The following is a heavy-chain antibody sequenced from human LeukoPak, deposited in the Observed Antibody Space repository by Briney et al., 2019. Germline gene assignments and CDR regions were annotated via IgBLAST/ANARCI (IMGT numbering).Heavy chain of an antibody. D-gene: IGHD5-18*01. V-gene: IGHV4-59*01. CDR3: AREGGSYGQYYFDY. Sequence: PSETLSLTCTVSGGSISSYYWSWIRQPPGKGLEWIGYIYYSGSTNYNPSLKSRVTIPVDTSKNQFSLKLSSVTAADTAVYYCAREGGSYGQYYFDYWGQGTLVTVSS. J-gene: IGHJ4*02. CDR1: GGSISSYY. CDR2: IYYSGST.